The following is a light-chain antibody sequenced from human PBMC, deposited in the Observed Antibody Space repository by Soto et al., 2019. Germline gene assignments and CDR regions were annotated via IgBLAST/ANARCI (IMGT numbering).Light chain of an antibody. V-gene: IGKV3-20*01. J-gene: IGKJ4*01. CDR1: QSVSSSY. CDR2: GAS. Sequence: EIVLTQSPGTLSLSPGERATLSCRASQSVSSSYLAWYQQKPGQAPRLLIYGASSRATGIPDRFSGSGSGTDFTLTIRRLEPEDFAVYYCQQYGSSPPFGGGTKVEIK. CDR3: QQYGSSPP.